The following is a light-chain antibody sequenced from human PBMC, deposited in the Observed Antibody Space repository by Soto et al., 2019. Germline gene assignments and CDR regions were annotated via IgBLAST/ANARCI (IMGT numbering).Light chain of an antibody. CDR2: ANS. V-gene: IGLV1-40*01. Sequence: QSVLTQPPSVSGAPGQRVTISCTGSSSNIGAGYDVQWYQQLPGTAPKLLIYANSNRPSGVPDRFSGSKSGTSASLAITGLQAEDEADYYCQSYDSSLSGYVFGTPTKVTVL. CDR1: SSNIGAGYD. CDR3: QSYDSSLSGYV. J-gene: IGLJ1*01.